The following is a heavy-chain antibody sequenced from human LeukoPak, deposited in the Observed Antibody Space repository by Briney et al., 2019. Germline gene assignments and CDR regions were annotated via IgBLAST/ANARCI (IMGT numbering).Heavy chain of an antibody. CDR1: GDSISSGSYY. CDR2: IYNSGST. CDR3: ARDAIKLFDY. J-gene: IGHJ4*02. D-gene: IGHD5-24*01. V-gene: IGHV4-61*02. Sequence: SQTLSLTCTVSGDSISSGSYYWSWIRQPAGKGLEWIGRIYNSGSTNYNFFLKSRVTISADTSKNQLSLSLSSVTAADTAVYYCARDAIKLFDYWGQGTLVTVSS.